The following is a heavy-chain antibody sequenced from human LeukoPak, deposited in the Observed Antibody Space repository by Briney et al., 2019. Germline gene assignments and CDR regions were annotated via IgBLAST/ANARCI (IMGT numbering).Heavy chain of an antibody. Sequence: PGGSLRLSCAASGFTFSSYAMSWVRQAPGKGLEWVSAISGSGGSTYYADSVKGRFTISRDNSKNTLYLQMNTLRAEDTAVYYCAKGAGGSYGLYYFDYWGQGALVTVSS. CDR3: AKGAGGSYGLYYFDY. V-gene: IGHV3-23*01. D-gene: IGHD3-10*01. CDR2: ISGSGGST. J-gene: IGHJ4*02. CDR1: GFTFSSYA.